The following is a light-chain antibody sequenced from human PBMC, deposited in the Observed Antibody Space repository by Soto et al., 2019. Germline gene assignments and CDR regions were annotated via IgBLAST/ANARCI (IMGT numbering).Light chain of an antibody. J-gene: IGKJ4*01. CDR2: GAS. CDR1: QSVSSSY. V-gene: IGKV3-20*01. Sequence: EIVWTQSPGTLSLSPGERATLSCRASQSVSSSYLGWYQQKPGQAPRLLIYGASSRATGIPDRFSGSGSGTDFTLTISRLELEDFAVYYCHQYATFPFTFGGGTKVEIK. CDR3: HQYATFPFT.